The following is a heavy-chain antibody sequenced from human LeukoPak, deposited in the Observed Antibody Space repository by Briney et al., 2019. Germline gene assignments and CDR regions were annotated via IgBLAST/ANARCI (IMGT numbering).Heavy chain of an antibody. CDR2: ISSSGSTI. Sequence: GGSLRLSCAASGFTFSSYEMNWVRQAPGKGLEWVSYISSSGSTIYYADSVKGRFTISRDNAKNSLYLQMNSLRAEDTAVYYCAELGITMIGGVWGKGTTVAISS. CDR1: GFTFSSYE. D-gene: IGHD3-10*02. V-gene: IGHV3-48*03. CDR3: AELGITMIGGV. J-gene: IGHJ6*04.